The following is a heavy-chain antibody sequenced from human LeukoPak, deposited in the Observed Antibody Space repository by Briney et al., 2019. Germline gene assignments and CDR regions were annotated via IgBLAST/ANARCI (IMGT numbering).Heavy chain of an antibody. CDR1: EFSVGSNY. CDR2: IYSGGST. Sequence: GGSLRLSCAASEFSVGSNYMTWVRQAPGKGLEWVSLIYSGGSTYYADSVKGRFTISRDNSKNTLYLQMNSLRAEDTAVYYCARETLWFIDYWGQGTLVTVSS. D-gene: IGHD3-10*01. J-gene: IGHJ4*02. V-gene: IGHV3-66*01. CDR3: ARETLWFIDY.